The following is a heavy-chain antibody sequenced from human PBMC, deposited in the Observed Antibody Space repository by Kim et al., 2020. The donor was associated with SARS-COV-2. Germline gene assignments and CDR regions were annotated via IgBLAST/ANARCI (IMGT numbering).Heavy chain of an antibody. D-gene: IGHD3-22*01. V-gene: IGHV1-46*01. Sequence: CEQEVQGRVTMTRCTAPSTVYMGLSSLRSEDAAVYYCARTDYYDSSPFDYWGQGTLVTVSS. CDR3: ARTDYYDSSPFDY. J-gene: IGHJ4*02.